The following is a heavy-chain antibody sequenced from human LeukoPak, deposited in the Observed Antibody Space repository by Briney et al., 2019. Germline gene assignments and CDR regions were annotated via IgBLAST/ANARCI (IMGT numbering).Heavy chain of an antibody. J-gene: IGHJ3*02. CDR2: IYSGGST. CDR1: GFTVSSSY. Sequence: GGSLRLSCAASGFTVSSSYMSWVRQAPGKGLEWVSVIYSGGSTYYADSVKGRFTISRDNSKNTLYLQMNSLRAEDTAVYFCARDRWELSAFDIWGQGTVVTVSS. CDR3: ARDRWELSAFDI. V-gene: IGHV3-53*01. D-gene: IGHD1-26*01.